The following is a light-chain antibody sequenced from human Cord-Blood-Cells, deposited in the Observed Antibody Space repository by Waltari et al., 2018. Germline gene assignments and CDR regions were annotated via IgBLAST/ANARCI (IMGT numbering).Light chain of an antibody. V-gene: IGLV2-14*01. J-gene: IGLJ1*01. CDR1: SSDVGGYNY. CDR2: EVS. CDR3: SSDTSSSTLDV. Sequence: QSALTQPASVSGSPGQSITISCTGTSSDVGGYNYVSWYQQHPGKAPKLMIYEVSNRPSGVSNRFSGLQAEDEADYYCSSDTSSSTLDVFGTGTKVTVL.